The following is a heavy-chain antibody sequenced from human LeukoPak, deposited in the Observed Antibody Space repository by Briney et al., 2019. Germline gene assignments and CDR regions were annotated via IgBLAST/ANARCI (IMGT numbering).Heavy chain of an antibody. CDR3: ARDFDDSSQGYYFDY. CDR1: GYTFTSYG. CDR2: ISAYNGNT. D-gene: IGHD3-22*01. Sequence: GASVKVSCKASGYTFTSYGISWVRQAPGQGLEWMGWISAYNGNTNYAQKLQGRLTMTTDTSTSTAYMELRSLRSDDTAVYYCARDFDDSSQGYYFDYWGQGTLVTVSS. J-gene: IGHJ4*02. V-gene: IGHV1-18*01.